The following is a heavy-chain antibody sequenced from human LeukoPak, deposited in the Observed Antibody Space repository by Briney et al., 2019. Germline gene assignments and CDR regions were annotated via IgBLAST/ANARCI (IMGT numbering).Heavy chain of an antibody. CDR2: ISYDGSNK. CDR1: GFTFRSFA. V-gene: IGHV3-30*04. Sequence: PGRSLRLSCVVSGFTFRSFAMHWVRQAPGKGLQWVAIISYDGSNKYFADSVKGRFTISRDNSKNTLYLQMNSLRAEDTAVYYCNLRCSGGSCYYFDYWGQGTLVTVSS. CDR3: NLRCSGGSCYYFDY. D-gene: IGHD2-15*01. J-gene: IGHJ4*02.